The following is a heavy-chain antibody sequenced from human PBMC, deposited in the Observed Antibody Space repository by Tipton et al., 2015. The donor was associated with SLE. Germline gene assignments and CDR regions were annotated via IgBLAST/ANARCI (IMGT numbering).Heavy chain of an antibody. Sequence: QLVQSGGGLVQPGGSLRLSCVASGFSFSNYWMSWVRQAPGQGPEYLGTIEDDGSASYTVARVSISRDNARSTVHLQMDSLRLDDTGTYYCARDYYRSRGAPDTFDLWGQGTMVTVSS. CDR2: IEDDGSAS. CDR1: GFSFSNYW. D-gene: IGHD3-10*01. V-gene: IGHV3-7*01. J-gene: IGHJ3*01. CDR3: ARDYYRSRGAPDTFDL.